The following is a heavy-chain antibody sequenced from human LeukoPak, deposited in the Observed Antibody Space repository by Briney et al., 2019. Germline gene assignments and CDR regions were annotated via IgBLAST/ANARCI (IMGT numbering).Heavy chain of an antibody. Sequence: GASVKVSCKASGYTFTSYAMNWVRQAPGQGLEWMGWMNPNSGNTGYAQKFQGRVTMTRNTSISTAYMELSSLRSEDTAVYYCARGGGYCSGGSCYTFDPWGQGTLVTVSS. V-gene: IGHV1-8*02. CDR2: MNPNSGNT. CDR3: ARGGGYCSGGSCYTFDP. J-gene: IGHJ5*02. CDR1: GYTFTSYA. D-gene: IGHD2-15*01.